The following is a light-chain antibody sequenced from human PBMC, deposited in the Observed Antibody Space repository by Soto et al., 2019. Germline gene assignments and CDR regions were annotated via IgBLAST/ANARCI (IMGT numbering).Light chain of an antibody. CDR3: QQRSNWPLT. V-gene: IGKV3-11*01. J-gene: IGKJ4*01. CDR2: DAS. CDR1: LSVSSY. Sequence: EVVLTQSPATLSLSPGERATLSCRASLSVSSYLAWYQQKSGQAPRLLIYDASDRATGIPARFSGSGSGTDFTLTISSLEPEDFAVYYCQQRSNWPLTFGGGTKVDIK.